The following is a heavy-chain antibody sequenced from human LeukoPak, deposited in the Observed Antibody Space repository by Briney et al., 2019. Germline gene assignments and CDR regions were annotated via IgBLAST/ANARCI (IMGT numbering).Heavy chain of an antibody. D-gene: IGHD4-17*01. CDR1: GFTFSSYA. Sequence: GGSLRLSCAASGFTFSSYAMHWVRQAPGKGLEWVAVISYDGSNKYYADSVKGRFTISRDNSKNTLYLQMNSLRVEDTAVYYCARVNDYGDYRAAFDIWGQGTMVTVSS. CDR2: ISYDGSNK. CDR3: ARVNDYGDYRAAFDI. V-gene: IGHV3-30-3*01. J-gene: IGHJ3*02.